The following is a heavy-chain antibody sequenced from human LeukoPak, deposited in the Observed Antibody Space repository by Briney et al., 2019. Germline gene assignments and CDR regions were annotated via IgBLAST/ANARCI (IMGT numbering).Heavy chain of an antibody. D-gene: IGHD5-12*01. CDR2: ISGSGGST. J-gene: IGHJ6*02. V-gene: IGHV3-23*01. Sequence: PGGSLRLSCAASGFTFSSCAMSWVRQAPGKGLEWVSAISGSGGSTFYADSVKGRFTISRDNSKNTLYLQMNSLRTEDTAVYYCAGPRVAPAVRGYGMDVWGQGTTVTVSS. CDR3: AGPRVAPAVRGYGMDV. CDR1: GFTFSSCA.